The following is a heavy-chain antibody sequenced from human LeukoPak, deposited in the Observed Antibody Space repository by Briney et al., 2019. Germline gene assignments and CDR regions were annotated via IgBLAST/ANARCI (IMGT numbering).Heavy chain of an antibody. CDR2: ISAYNGNT. J-gene: IGHJ2*01. V-gene: IGHV1-18*01. CDR1: GYTFTIYG. Sequence: ASVNVSFTASGYTFTIYGISGVRQAPGQGGGRMGWISAYNGNTNYAQKLQARLTMTTAPSTSTAYMELRRLRSADTAVYYCAREAGWATGSFALWGRGTLVTVSS. CDR3: AREAGWATGSFAL. D-gene: IGHD5-24*01.